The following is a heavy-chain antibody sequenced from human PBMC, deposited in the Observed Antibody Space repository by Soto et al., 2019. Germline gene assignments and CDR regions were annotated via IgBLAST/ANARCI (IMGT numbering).Heavy chain of an antibody. V-gene: IGHV4-59*01. J-gene: IGHJ6*03. CDR2: IYYSGST. CDR3: ARVRNYYYYMDV. Sequence: SETLSLTCTVSGGSISSYYWSWIRQPPGKGLEWIGYIYYSGSTNYNPSLKSRVTISVDTSKNQFSLKLSSVTAADTAVYYCARVRNYYYYMDVWGKGTTVTVSS. CDR1: GGSISSYY.